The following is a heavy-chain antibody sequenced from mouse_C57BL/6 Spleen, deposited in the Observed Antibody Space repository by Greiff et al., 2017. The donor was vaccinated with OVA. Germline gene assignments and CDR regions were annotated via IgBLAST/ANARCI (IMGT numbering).Heavy chain of an antibody. V-gene: IGHV1-80*01. J-gene: IGHJ3*01. CDR3: ARETGTGSWFAY. CDR2: IYPGDGDT. D-gene: IGHD3-2*01. CDR1: GYAFSSYW. Sequence: VKLQQSGAELVKPGASVKISCKASGYAFSSYWMNWVKQRPGKGLEWIGQIYPGDGDTNYNGKFKGKATLTADKSSSTAYMQLSSLTSEDSAVYFCARETGTGSWFAYWGQGTLVTVSA.